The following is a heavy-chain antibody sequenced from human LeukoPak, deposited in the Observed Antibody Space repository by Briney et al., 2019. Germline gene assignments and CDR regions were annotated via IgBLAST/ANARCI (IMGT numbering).Heavy chain of an antibody. CDR1: GFTFSSYA. CDR3: ARDQAAGGDLWGAFDI. Sequence: GGSLRLSCAASGFTFSSYAMHWVRQAPGKGLEYVSAISSNGGSTYYANSVKGRFTISRDNSKNTLYLQMGSLRAEDMAVYYCARDQAAGGDLWGAFDIWGRGTMVTVSS. D-gene: IGHD2-21*02. J-gene: IGHJ3*02. CDR2: ISSNGGST. V-gene: IGHV3-64*01.